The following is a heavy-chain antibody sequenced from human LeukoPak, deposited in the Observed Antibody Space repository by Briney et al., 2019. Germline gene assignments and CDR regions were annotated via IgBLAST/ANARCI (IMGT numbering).Heavy chain of an antibody. Sequence: GESLRVSCAASGFTLTTYGVHWVRQAPGKGLEWVALIWYDGSKKYYSDFVKGRFTISRDNSKNMVYLQMDSLGAEDSAIYYCARDDRQIRRDYYYGMEVWGQGTTVTVSS. CDR2: IWYDGSKK. CDR3: ARDDRQIRRDYYYGMEV. CDR1: GFTLTTYG. J-gene: IGHJ6*02. V-gene: IGHV3-33*01.